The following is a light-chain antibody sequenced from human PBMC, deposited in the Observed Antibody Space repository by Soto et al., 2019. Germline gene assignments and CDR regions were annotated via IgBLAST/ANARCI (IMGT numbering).Light chain of an antibody. CDR1: QSVSSSY. V-gene: IGKV3-20*02. J-gene: IGKJ5*01. CDR2: GAS. Sequence: EIVLAQSPATLSLSPGTGATLSCRASQSVSSSYLAWYQQKPGQAPRLLIYGASSRATGIPPRFSGSGSGTDFTLTISSLEPEDSAVYYCQQRHMWPITFGQGTRLEIK. CDR3: QQRHMWPIT.